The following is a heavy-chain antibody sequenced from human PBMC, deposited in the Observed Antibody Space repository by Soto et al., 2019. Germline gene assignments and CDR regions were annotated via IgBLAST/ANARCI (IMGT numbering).Heavy chain of an antibody. D-gene: IGHD3-3*01. CDR3: ARGFGRRFLEWLLYYGMDV. CDR1: GGTFSSYA. V-gene: IGHV1-69*13. CDR2: IIPIFGTA. J-gene: IGHJ6*02. Sequence: SVKVSCKASGGTFSSYAISWVRQAPGQGLEWMGGIIPIFGTANYAQKFQGRVTITADESTSTAYMELSSLRSEDTAVYYCARGFGRRFLEWLLYYGMDVWGQGTTVTVSS.